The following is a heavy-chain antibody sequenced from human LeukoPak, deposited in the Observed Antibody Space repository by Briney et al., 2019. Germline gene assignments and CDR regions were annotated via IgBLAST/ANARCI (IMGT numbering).Heavy chain of an antibody. V-gene: IGHV3-23*01. Sequence: SGGSLRLSCVASGFTFRSYPMTWVRQVPGKGLEWVASLTGSGQTTQYADFVRGRFTISRDNSKNTLYLQMNSLRAEDTAVYYCARVPSVGGDYGDYNYYYYGMDVWGQGTTVTVSS. D-gene: IGHD4-17*01. CDR3: ARVPSVGGDYGDYNYYYYGMDV. CDR2: LTGSGQTT. CDR1: GFTFRSYP. J-gene: IGHJ6*02.